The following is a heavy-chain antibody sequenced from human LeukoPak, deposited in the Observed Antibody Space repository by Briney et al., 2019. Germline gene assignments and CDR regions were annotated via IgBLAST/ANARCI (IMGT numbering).Heavy chain of an antibody. Sequence: GGSLRLSRTASGVSFSSASMSRVRQAPGKGLEWVSACGRRILCRHYADPVQGRFSNSRDNAENSLFLQKNSLSAGDSAVYYFARGEVQQWLRAYWGQGTVVSVSS. CDR1: GVSFSSAS. CDR2: CGRRILCR. D-gene: IGHD5-18*01. CDR3: ARGEVQQWLRAY. V-gene: IGHV3-21*06. J-gene: IGHJ4*02.